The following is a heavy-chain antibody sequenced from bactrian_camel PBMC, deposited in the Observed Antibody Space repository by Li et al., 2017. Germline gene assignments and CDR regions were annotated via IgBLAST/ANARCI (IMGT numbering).Heavy chain of an antibody. D-gene: IGHD4*01. CDR1: GYTYNRQR. Sequence: GSAQAGGTLILSCVASGYTYNRQRMTWFRQAPGMEREAVAAIDSDGNTFYSDSVKGRFTISQDKAKNTLWLQMDSLKPEDTAMYYCAADFSLFGDSGDYDLCRPVQDPSDFGAWGQGTQVTVS. V-gene: IGHV3S10*01. CDR2: IDSDGNT. CDR3: AADFSLFGDSGDYDLCRPVQDPSDFGA. J-gene: IGHJ6*01.